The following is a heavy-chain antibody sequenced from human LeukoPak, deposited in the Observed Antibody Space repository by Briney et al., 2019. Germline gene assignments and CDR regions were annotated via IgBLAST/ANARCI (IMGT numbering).Heavy chain of an antibody. CDR1: GGSISSGSYY. CDR2: IYTSGST. J-gene: IGHJ4*02. CDR3: ARRCSGGSCYFDC. Sequence: SQTLSLTCTVSGGSISSGSYYWSWIRQPAGKGLEWIGRIYTSGSTNYNPSLKSRVTISVDTSKNQFSLKLSSVTAADTAVYYCARRCSGGSCYFDCWGQGTLVTVSS. D-gene: IGHD2-15*01. V-gene: IGHV4-61*02.